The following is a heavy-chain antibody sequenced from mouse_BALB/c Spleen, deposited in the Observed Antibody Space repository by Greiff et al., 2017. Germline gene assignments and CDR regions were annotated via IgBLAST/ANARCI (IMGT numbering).Heavy chain of an antibody. CDR1: GFSLTSYG. CDR3: ARKKDYAMDY. Sequence: VQVVESGPGLVQPSQSLSITCTVSGFSLTSYGVHWVRQSPGKGLEWLGVIWSGGSTDYNAAFISRLSISKDNSKGQVFFKMNSLQANDTAIYYYARKKDYAMDYWGQGTSVTVSS. CDR2: IWSGGST. V-gene: IGHV2-2*02. J-gene: IGHJ4*01.